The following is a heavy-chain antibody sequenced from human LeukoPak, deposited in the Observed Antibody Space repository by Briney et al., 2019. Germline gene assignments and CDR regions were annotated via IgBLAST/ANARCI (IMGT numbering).Heavy chain of an antibody. V-gene: IGHV4-34*01. CDR1: GGSFSDYY. CDR3: ARGGRFDD. Sequence: SETLSLTCAVYGGSFSDYYWSWIRQPPGKGLEWIGEINHSGSTNYNPSLKSRVTLSVETSKNQFSLKLNSVTAADTAVYYCARGGRFDDWGQGTLVTVSS. J-gene: IGHJ5*02. D-gene: IGHD2-15*01. CDR2: INHSGST.